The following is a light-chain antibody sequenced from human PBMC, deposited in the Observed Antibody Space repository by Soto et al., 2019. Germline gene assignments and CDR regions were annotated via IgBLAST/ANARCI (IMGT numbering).Light chain of an antibody. CDR3: QQYNSHST. V-gene: IGKV1-5*03. CDR1: QSISSW. Sequence: DIQMTQSRSTLSACVGSRCASTGVASQSISSWLAWYQQKPGKAPKLLIYKASSLESGVPSRFTGNGSGTELPLTIGSLQPDDFATSYCQQYNSHSTFCQGTKVDIK. CDR2: KAS. J-gene: IGKJ1*01.